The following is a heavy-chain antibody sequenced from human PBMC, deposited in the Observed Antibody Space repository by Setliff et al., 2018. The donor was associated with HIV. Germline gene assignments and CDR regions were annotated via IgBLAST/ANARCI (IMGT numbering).Heavy chain of an antibody. Sequence: SETLSLTCTVSGDFSNIQWWTWMRQSPGLGLQWIGSIHHSGTTRSNPSLQSRVTISLDTSNNQFSLKLTSVTAADTAMYYCASFFVTTVTNQDYWGQGTPVTVSS. CDR2: IHHSGTT. D-gene: IGHD4-17*01. J-gene: IGHJ4*02. CDR3: ASFFVTTVTNQDY. CDR1: GDFSNIQW. V-gene: IGHV4-59*11.